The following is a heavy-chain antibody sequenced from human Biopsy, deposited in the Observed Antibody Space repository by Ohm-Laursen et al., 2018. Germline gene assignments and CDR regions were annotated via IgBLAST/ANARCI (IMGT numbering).Heavy chain of an antibody. Sequence: QTLSLTCALSGDSVSNNDAAWNWIRPSPSRGLEWLGRTYYRTKWYSDSAVSVKSRITISVDTSKNQFSLHLKSVSPDETAVYYCAREAPTGIPFNWFDPWGQGTLVIVST. J-gene: IGHJ5*02. CDR3: AREAPTGIPFNWFDP. V-gene: IGHV6-1*01. D-gene: IGHD1-1*01. CDR1: GDSVSNNDAA. CDR2: TYYRTKWYS.